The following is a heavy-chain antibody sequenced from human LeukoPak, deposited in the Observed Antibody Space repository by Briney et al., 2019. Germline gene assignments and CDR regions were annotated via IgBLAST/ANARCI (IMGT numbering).Heavy chain of an antibody. D-gene: IGHD1-1*01. CDR2: IRYDGSNK. CDR1: GFTFSSYG. J-gene: IGHJ4*02. V-gene: IGHV3-30*02. Sequence: GGSLRLSCAASGFTFSSYGMHWVRQAPGKGLEWVAFIRYDGSNKYYADSVKGRFTISRDNSKNTLYLQMNSLRAEDTAVYYCAKAPTGTIPFEDYWGQGTLVTVSS. CDR3: AKAPTGTIPFEDY.